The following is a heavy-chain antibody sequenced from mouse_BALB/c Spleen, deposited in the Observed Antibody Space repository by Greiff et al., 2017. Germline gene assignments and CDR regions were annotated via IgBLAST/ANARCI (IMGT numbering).Heavy chain of an antibody. CDR1: GFNIKDTY. CDR2: FDPANGNT. Sequence: VQLQQSGAALVKPGASVKLSFPAPGFNIKDTYLHGVKQRPEQGLEWSGRFDPANGNTKYDPKFQGKATITADTSSNTAYLQLSSLTSEDTAVYYCARDDYGSSPFAYWGQGTTLTVSS. J-gene: IGHJ2*01. CDR3: ARDDYGSSPFAY. V-gene: IGHV14-3*02. D-gene: IGHD1-1*01.